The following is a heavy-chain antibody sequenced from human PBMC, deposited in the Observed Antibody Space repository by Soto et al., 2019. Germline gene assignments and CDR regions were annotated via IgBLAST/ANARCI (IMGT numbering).Heavy chain of an antibody. Sequence: EVHLLESGGGLVQPGGSLRLTCAASGFTLSSYAMNWVRQTSGKGLEWVSTIGGSGASTYYADSVKGRFTVSRDNPKNTLYLQMNSLRVEDTAVYYCAKDRGDGNYYLGYQFDYWVQGALVTVSS. D-gene: IGHD2-15*01. CDR1: GFTLSSYA. CDR2: IGGSGAST. V-gene: IGHV3-23*01. J-gene: IGHJ4*02. CDR3: AKDRGDGNYYLGYQFDY.